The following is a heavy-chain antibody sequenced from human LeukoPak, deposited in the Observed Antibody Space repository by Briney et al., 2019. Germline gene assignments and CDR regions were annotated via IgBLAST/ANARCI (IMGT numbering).Heavy chain of an antibody. CDR3: ARGGGAFCGNDCYRNFDY. CDR2: IYSSGST. J-gene: IGHJ4*02. D-gene: IGHD2-21*02. V-gene: IGHV3-66*01. CDR1: GFTVTGNY. Sequence: GGSLRLSCAVSGFTVTGNYMSWVRQAPGEGLEWVSVIYSSGSTYYADSVKGRFTISRDSSKSTLYLQMNSLRAEDTAVYYCARGGGAFCGNDCYRNFDYCGQGTLVTVSS.